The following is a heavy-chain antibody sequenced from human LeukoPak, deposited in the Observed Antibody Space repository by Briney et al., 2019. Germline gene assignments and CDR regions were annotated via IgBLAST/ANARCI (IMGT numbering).Heavy chain of an antibody. V-gene: IGHV1-46*01. CDR3: ASLYSSGWYLDY. CDR2: INPSGGST. D-gene: IGHD6-19*01. CDR1: GYTFTSYY. J-gene: IGHJ4*02. Sequence: ASVKVSCKASGYTFTSYYMHWVRQAPGQGLEWMGIINPSGGSTSYAQKFQGRVTMTRDTSTSTVYMELSSLRSEDTAVYHCASLYSSGWYLDYWGQGTLVTVSS.